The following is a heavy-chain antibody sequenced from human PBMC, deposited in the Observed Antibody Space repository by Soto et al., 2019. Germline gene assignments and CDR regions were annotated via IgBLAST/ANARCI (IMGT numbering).Heavy chain of an antibody. CDR1: GFTFSSYG. Sequence: QEQLVESGGGVVQPGRSLRLSCAASGFTFSSYGMHWVRQVPGEGLEWVAVIWYDGSNKYYADSVKGRFTISRDNSMDTLYLEMNSLRAEDTAVYYCARDGGYYGAGSYFDPWGQGSLVTVSS. CDR3: ARDGGYYGAGSYFDP. CDR2: IWYDGSNK. J-gene: IGHJ5*02. D-gene: IGHD3-10*01. V-gene: IGHV3-33*01.